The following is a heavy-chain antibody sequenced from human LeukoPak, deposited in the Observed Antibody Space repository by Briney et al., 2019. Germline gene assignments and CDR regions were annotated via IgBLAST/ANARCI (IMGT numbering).Heavy chain of an antibody. D-gene: IGHD6-19*01. V-gene: IGHV4-38-2*02. Sequence: NASETLSLTCTVSGYSISSGYYWGWIRQPPGKGLEWIGSIYHSGSTYYNPSLKSRVTISVDTSKNQFSLKLSSVTAADTAVYYCAGSIAVAGTIFDYWGQGTLVTVSS. CDR3: AGSIAVAGTIFDY. CDR2: IYHSGST. CDR1: GYSISSGYY. J-gene: IGHJ4*02.